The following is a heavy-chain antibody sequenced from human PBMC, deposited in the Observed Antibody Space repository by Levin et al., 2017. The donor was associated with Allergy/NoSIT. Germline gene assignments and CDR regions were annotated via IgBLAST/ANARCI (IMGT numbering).Heavy chain of an antibody. J-gene: IGHJ6*02. CDR3: AKDIRYYSGSGGYYYGMDV. CDR2: ITWNGGSI. D-gene: IGHD3-10*01. V-gene: IGHV3-9*01. CDR1: RFTFDDYA. Sequence: LSLTCAASRFTFDDYAMHWVRQAPGKGLEWVSGITWNGGSIDYADSVKGRFTISRDSAKNSLYLQMNSLRAEDTALYYCAKDIRYYSGSGGYYYGMDVWGQGTTVTVSS.